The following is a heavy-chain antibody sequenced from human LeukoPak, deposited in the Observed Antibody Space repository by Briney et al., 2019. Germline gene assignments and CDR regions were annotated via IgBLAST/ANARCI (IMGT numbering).Heavy chain of an antibody. V-gene: IGHV4-59*01. Sequence: KPSETLSLTCTVSGGSLSSFYWSWIRLPPGKGLEFIGYIYYSGSPNYNPSLKSRVTISVDTSKNQFSLKLSSVTAADTAVYYCARLGHCSSTSCYGLDYWGQGTLVTVSS. J-gene: IGHJ4*02. D-gene: IGHD2-2*01. CDR2: IYYSGSP. CDR1: GGSLSSFY. CDR3: ARLGHCSSTSCYGLDY.